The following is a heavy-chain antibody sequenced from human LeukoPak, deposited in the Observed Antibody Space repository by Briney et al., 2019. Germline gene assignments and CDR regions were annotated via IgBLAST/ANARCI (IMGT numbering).Heavy chain of an antibody. D-gene: IGHD2-2*02. J-gene: IGHJ4*02. V-gene: IGHV3-7*01. CDR1: GFTFSSYW. CDR3: ARPGYCSSTSCYKVDY. CDR2: IKQDGSEK. Sequence: GGSLRLSCAASGFTFSSYWMSWVRQAPGKGLEWVANIKQDGSEKYYVDSVKGRFTISRDNAKNSLYLQMNSLRAEDTAVYYCARPGYCSSTSCYKVDYWGQGTLVTVSS.